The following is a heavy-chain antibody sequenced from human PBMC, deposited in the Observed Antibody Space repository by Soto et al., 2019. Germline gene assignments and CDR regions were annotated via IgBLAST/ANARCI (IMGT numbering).Heavy chain of an antibody. CDR1: GYTFTNYG. CDR3: AXGASCSSTSCYDNFHYGLAV. Sequence: VASVKVSCKASGYTFTNYGITRVRQAPGQGLEWMGWITASNGNTNYAREIQGRLTLTRDTSTNTASMXXXXXXXDDTAVYYCAXGASCSSTSCYDNFHYGLAVWGQGTTVTVSS. J-gene: IGHJ6*02. V-gene: IGHV1-18*01. CDR2: ITASNGNT. D-gene: IGHD2-2*01.